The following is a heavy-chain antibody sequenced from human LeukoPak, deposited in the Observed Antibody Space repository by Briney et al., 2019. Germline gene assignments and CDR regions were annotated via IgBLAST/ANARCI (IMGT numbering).Heavy chain of an antibody. Sequence: GGSLRLSCSASGFTFSDYFMHWVRQAPGKRPEYVSAISRNGSITFYADSVKGRFTISRDNSKNTLYLQMNSLRAEDTAVYYCAKDPMVIAVAWGQGTLVTVS. V-gene: IGHV3-64*04. CDR2: ISRNGSIT. D-gene: IGHD6-19*01. CDR1: GFTFSDYF. CDR3: AKDPMVIAVA. J-gene: IGHJ5*02.